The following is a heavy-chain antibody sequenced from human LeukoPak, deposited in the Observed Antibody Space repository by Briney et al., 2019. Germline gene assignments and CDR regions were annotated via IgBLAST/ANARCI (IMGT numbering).Heavy chain of an antibody. CDR2: ISSTGSPR. CDR1: GFIFSSYE. V-gene: IGHV3-48*03. CDR3: AGVGQQLADY. D-gene: IGHD6-13*01. J-gene: IGHJ4*02. Sequence: GGSLRLSCAASGFIFSSYEMNWVRQAPGKGLEWVSYISSTGSPRHYADSVKGRFTISRDNAKNSLYLQMNCLRAEDTAVYYCAGVGQQLADYWGQGTLVTVSS.